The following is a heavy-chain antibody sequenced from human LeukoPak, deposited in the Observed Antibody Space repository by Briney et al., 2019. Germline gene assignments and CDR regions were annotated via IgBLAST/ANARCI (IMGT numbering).Heavy chain of an antibody. Sequence: GGSLRLSCAASGFTFSNYWMTWFRQTPGKDLEWVGNIKYDRSEKYYVDSVKGRFTISRDNAKNSLYLHMNSLRVEDTAIYYCARDYVWGSSESDYWGQGTLVTVSS. D-gene: IGHD7-27*01. J-gene: IGHJ4*02. V-gene: IGHV3-7*01. CDR2: IKYDRSEK. CDR3: ARDYVWGSSESDY. CDR1: GFTFSNYW.